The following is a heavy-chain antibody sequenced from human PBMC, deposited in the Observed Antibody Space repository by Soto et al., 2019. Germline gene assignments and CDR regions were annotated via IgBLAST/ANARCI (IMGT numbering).Heavy chain of an antibody. Sequence: PSETLSLTCTVSGGSISSYYWSWIRQPPGKGLEWIGYIYYSGTTNYNPSLKSRVTISVDTSKNQFSLKLSSVTAADTAVYYCARKPGPFDPWGQGTLVTVSS. V-gene: IGHV4-59*08. CDR3: ARKPGPFDP. J-gene: IGHJ5*02. CDR2: IYYSGTT. CDR1: GGSISSYY.